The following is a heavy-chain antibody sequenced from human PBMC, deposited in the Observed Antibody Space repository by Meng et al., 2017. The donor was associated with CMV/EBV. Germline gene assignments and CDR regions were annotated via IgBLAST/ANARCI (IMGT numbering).Heavy chain of an antibody. CDR1: GYNLTGDV. CDR2: ISAYNGNT. V-gene: IGHV1-18*01. Sequence: VRLVESGAGVKKPGAPVKVSGKASGYNLTGDVISWVRQAHGQGLGWMGWISAYNGNTNYAQKLQGRVTMTTDTSTSTAYMELRSLRSDDTAVYYCAREGFDYWGQGTLVTVSS. J-gene: IGHJ4*02. CDR3: AREGFDY.